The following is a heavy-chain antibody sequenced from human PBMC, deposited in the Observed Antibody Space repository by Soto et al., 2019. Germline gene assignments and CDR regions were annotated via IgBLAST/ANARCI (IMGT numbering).Heavy chain of an antibody. CDR2: ISGSGGST. Sequence: GGSLRLSCAASGFTFSSSTMSWVRQAPGKALEWVSVISGSGGSTYYVDSVKGRFTISRDNSQNTLYLQMNTLRAEDTAVYYGAKAEDLLRHFDSWGQGTLVTVSS. J-gene: IGHJ4*02. CDR3: AKAEDLLRHFDS. D-gene: IGHD2-2*01. V-gene: IGHV3-23*01. CDR1: GFTFSSST.